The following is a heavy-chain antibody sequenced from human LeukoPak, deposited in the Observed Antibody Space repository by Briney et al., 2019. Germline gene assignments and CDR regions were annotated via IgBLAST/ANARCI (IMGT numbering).Heavy chain of an antibody. D-gene: IGHD5-12*01. CDR2: IYYSGST. V-gene: IGHV4-59*01. J-gene: IGHJ4*02. Sequence: SETLSLTCTVSGGSISSYYWSWIRQPPGKGLEWIGYIYYSGSTNYNPSLKSRVTISVVTSKNQFSLKLSSVTAADTAVYYCARAMVATIIDYWGQGTLVTVSS. CDR1: GGSISSYY. CDR3: ARAMVATIIDY.